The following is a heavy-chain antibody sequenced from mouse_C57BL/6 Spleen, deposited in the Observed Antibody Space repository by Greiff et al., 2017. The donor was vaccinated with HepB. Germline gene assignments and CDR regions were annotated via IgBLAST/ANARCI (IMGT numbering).Heavy chain of an antibody. CDR3: AREDQLGAY. CDR1: GYSITSGYF. V-gene: IGHV3-6*01. CDR2: ISYDGRN. D-gene: IGHD4-1*02. J-gene: IGHJ3*01. Sequence: DVKLQESGPGLVKPSQSLSLTCSVTGYSITSGYFWNWIRQFPGDKLEWMGYISYDGRNNYNPSLKNRISITRDTSKNQFFLKLNSVTTEDTGTYYCAREDQLGAYWGQGTLVSVSA.